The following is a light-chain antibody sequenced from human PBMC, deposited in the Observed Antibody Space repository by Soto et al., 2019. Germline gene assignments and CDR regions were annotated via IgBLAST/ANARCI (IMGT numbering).Light chain of an antibody. CDR1: QAIGSY. Sequence: DIQLTQSPSFLSASVGDRVTITCRASQAIGSYLAWYQQKPGKAPNLLIYAASTLQGGVPSRFRGSGYGTDFTLTISRLQSEDLATYYCQHYYTYPSWTFGQGTKVEIK. V-gene: IGKV1-9*01. CDR3: QHYYTYPSWT. CDR2: AAS. J-gene: IGKJ1*01.